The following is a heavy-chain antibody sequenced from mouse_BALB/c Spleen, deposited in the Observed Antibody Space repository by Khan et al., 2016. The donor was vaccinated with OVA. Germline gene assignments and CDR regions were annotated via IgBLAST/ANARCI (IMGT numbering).Heavy chain of an antibody. CDR3: TSLAYYYDSEGFAY. CDR1: GFTFSTYG. J-gene: IGHJ3*01. Sequence: EVKLVESGGDLVKPGGSLKLSCVASGFTFSTYGMSWVRQAPDKRLEWVATVSTGGTYTYYPDSVKGRFTISRDNAKHTLYLQMSGLRSEDTAMFFCTSLAYYYDSEGFAYWGQGTLVTVS. V-gene: IGHV5-6*01. D-gene: IGHD1-1*01. CDR2: VSTGGTYT.